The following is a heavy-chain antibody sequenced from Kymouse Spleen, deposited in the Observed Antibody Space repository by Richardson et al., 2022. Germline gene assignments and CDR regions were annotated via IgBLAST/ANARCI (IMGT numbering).Heavy chain of an antibody. CDR2: ISGSGGST. J-gene: IGHJ6*02. CDR3: AKDRVYGSGSYYNEPPYYYYYYGMDV. Sequence: EVQLVESGGGLVQPGGSLRLSCAASGFTFSSYAMSWVRQAPGKGLEWVSAISGSGGSTYYADSVKGRFTISRDNSKNTLYLQMNSLRAEDTAVYYCAKDRVYGSGSYYNEPPYYYYYYGMDVWGQGTTVTVSS. CDR1: GFTFSSYA. D-gene: IGHD3-10*01. V-gene: IGHV3-23*04.